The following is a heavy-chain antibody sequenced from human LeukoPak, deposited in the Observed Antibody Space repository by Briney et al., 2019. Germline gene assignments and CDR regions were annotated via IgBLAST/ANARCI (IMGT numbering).Heavy chain of an antibody. CDR1: GFTFSSYA. J-gene: IGHJ4*02. CDR2: ISYDGSNK. Sequence: GGSLRLSCAASGFTFSSYAMHWVRQAPGKGLEWVAVISYDGSNKYYADSVKGRFTISRDNSKNTLYLQMNSLRAEDTAVYYCARGPLPYDYVWGTFDYWGQGTLVTVSS. D-gene: IGHD3-16*01. V-gene: IGHV3-30*04. CDR3: ARGPLPYDYVWGTFDY.